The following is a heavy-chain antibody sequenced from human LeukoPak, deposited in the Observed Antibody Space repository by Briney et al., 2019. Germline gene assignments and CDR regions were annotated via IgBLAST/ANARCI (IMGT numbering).Heavy chain of an antibody. CDR2: IYHSGST. J-gene: IGHJ4*02. V-gene: IGHV4-38-2*01. CDR1: GYSISSGYY. CDR3: ASYSGSYYDYFDY. Sequence: PSETLSLTCAVSGYSISSGYYWGWIRQPPGKGLEWIGSIYHSGSTYYNPSLKSRVTISVDTSKNQFSLKLSSVTAADTAVYYCASYSGSYYDYFDYWGQGTPVTVSS. D-gene: IGHD1-26*01.